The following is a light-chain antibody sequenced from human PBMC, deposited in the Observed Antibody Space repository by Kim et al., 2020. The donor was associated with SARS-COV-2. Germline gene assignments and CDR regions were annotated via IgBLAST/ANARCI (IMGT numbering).Light chain of an antibody. J-gene: IGLJ3*02. CDR3: SSYASSSTPWV. V-gene: IGLV2-18*02. Sequence: QSVTISCTGTSSDVGSYNHVSWYQQPPGTAPNLMIYEVNNRPSGVPNRFSGSKSGNTASLTISGLQAEDEADYYCSSYASSSTPWVFGGGTQLTVL. CDR1: SSDVGSYNH. CDR2: EVN.